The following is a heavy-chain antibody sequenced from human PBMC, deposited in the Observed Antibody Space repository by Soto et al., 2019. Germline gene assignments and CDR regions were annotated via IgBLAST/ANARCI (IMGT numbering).Heavy chain of an antibody. Sequence: QVQLVQSGAEVKKPGSSVKVSCKASGGTFSSYAISWVRQAPGQGLEWMGGIIPIFGTANYAQKFQGRVTITADESTSTADTELSSLRSEDTSVYYCAKNPENYYYGMDVWGQGTTVTVSS. V-gene: IGHV1-69*12. CDR1: GGTFSSYA. CDR2: IIPIFGTA. CDR3: AKNPENYYYGMDV. J-gene: IGHJ6*02.